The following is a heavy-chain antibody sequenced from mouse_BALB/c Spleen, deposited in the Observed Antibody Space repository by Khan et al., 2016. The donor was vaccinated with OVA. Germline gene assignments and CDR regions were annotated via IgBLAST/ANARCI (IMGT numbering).Heavy chain of an antibody. V-gene: IGHV1S132*01. Sequence: VQLQVSGAELVRPGASVKLSCKTSGYIFTSYWIHWVKQRSGQGLEWFARIYPGTDNTYYNEKLKDKVTLTADKSSSTVYMQLSSLKSEDSAVYFCAREEALYYFDYWGQGTTLTVSS. CDR1: GYIFTSYW. CDR3: AREEALYYFDY. CDR2: IYPGTDNT. J-gene: IGHJ2*01. D-gene: IGHD3-2*02.